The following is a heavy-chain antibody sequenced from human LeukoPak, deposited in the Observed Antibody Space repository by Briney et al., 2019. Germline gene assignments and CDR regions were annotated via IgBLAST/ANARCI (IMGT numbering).Heavy chain of an antibody. J-gene: IGHJ5*02. CDR3: ARAKVATDTVCYWFDP. CDR1: GGSISSGGYS. Sequence: SETLSLTCAVSGGSISSGGYSWSWIRQPPGKGLEWIGYIYHSGSTYYNPSLKSRVTISVDRSKNQFPLKLSSVTAADTAVYYCARAKVATDTVCYWFDPWGQGTLVTVSS. CDR2: IYHSGST. D-gene: IGHD5-12*01. V-gene: IGHV4-30-2*01.